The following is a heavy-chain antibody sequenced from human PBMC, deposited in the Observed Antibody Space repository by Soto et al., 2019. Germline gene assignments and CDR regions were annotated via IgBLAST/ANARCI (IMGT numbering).Heavy chain of an antibody. D-gene: IGHD3-22*01. CDR2: IIPTFGTA. CDR3: AREESYSGYYPHDAFDI. V-gene: IGHV1-69*13. Sequence: SVKVSCKASGGTFSSYAISWVRQAPGQGLEWMGGIIPTFGTANYAQKFQGRVTITADESTSTAYMELSSLRSEDTAVYYCAREESYSGYYPHDAFDIWGQGTVVTVSS. CDR1: GGTFSSYA. J-gene: IGHJ3*02.